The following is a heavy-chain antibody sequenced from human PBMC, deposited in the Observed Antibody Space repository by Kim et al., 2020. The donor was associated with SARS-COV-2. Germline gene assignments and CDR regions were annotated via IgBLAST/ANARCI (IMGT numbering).Heavy chain of an antibody. CDR3: ARDLAYSSGWRLYYYYYGMDV. Sequence: GGSLRLSCAASGFTFSSYSMNWVRQAPGKGLEWVSYISSSSSTIYYADSVKGRFTISRDNAKNSLYLQMNSLRDEDTAVYYCARDLAYSSGWRLYYYYYGMDVWGQGTTVTVSS. D-gene: IGHD6-19*01. V-gene: IGHV3-48*02. J-gene: IGHJ6*02. CDR1: GFTFSSYS. CDR2: ISSSSSTI.